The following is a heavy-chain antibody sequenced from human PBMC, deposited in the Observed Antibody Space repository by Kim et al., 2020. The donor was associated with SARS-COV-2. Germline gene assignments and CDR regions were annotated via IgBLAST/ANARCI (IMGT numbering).Heavy chain of an antibody. J-gene: IGHJ4*02. D-gene: IGHD3-10*01. CDR2: INHSGST. Sequence: SETLSLTCAVYGGSFSGYYWSWIRQPPGKGLEWIGEINHSGSTNYNPSLKSRVTISVDTSKNQFSLKLSSVTAADTAVYYCARGNDQVTAVEYYFDYWGQGTLVTVSS. V-gene: IGHV4-34*01. CDR3: ARGNDQVTAVEYYFDY. CDR1: GGSFSGYY.